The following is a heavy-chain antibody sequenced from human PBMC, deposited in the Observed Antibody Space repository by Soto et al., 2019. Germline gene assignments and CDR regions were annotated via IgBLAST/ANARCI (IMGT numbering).Heavy chain of an antibody. J-gene: IGHJ3*02. V-gene: IGHV3-21*01. CDR2: ISSSSSYI. CDR1: GFTFSSYS. CDR3: ARAFGYQRGSAFDI. Sequence: EVQLVESGGGLVKPGGSLRLSCAASGFTFSSYSMNWVRQAPGTGLEWVSSISSSSSYIYYADSVKGRFTISRDNAKNSLYLQMNSLRAEDTAVYYCARAFGYQRGSAFDIWGQGTMVTVSS. D-gene: IGHD3-16*02.